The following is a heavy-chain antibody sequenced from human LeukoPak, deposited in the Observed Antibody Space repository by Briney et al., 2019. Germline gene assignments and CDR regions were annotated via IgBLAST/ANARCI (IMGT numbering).Heavy chain of an antibody. V-gene: IGHV3-7*01. CDR3: ARANYYDSIGYSRGAFNI. J-gene: IGHJ3*02. CDR2: IKEDGSEK. Sequence: PGGSLRLFCAASGFTFSSYGMHWVRQATGKGLECVAKIKEDGSEKHYVNSVKGRFTISRDNAKNSLYLQMNSLRAEDTAVYYCARANYYDSIGYSRGAFNIWGQGTMVPVSS. D-gene: IGHD3-22*01. CDR1: GFTFSSYG.